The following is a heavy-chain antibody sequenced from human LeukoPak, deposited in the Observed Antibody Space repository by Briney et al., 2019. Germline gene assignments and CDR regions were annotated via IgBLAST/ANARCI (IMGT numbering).Heavy chain of an antibody. CDR1: GFTFSSYS. D-gene: IGHD3-16*02. CDR2: ISSSSSYI. Sequence: PGGSLRLSCAASGFTFSSYSMNWVRQAPGKGLEWVSSISSSSSYIYYADSVKGRFTISRDNAKNSLYLQMNSLRAEDTAVYYCAKDMREGIDRSTHYYYYGMDVWGQGTTVTVSS. CDR3: AKDMREGIDRSTHYYYYGMDV. J-gene: IGHJ6*02. V-gene: IGHV3-21*01.